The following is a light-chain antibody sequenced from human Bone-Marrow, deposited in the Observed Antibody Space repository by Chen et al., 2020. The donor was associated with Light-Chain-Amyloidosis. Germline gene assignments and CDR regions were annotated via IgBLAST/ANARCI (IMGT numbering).Light chain of an antibody. V-gene: IGKV1-5*03. CDR2: AAS. J-gene: IGKJ1*01. CDR3: QQYATSWT. CDR1: HNVQAS. Sequence: DVQMTQSPATLSASIGDRFIISCRASHNVQASMAWYQQKPGRAPTLLIYAASSLESEVPSRFSGSASGTEFTLSIYDLQSDDFATYYWQQYATSWTFGQGTKVDLK.